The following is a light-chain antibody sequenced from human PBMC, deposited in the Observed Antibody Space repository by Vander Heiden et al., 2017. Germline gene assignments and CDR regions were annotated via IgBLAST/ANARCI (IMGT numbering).Light chain of an antibody. V-gene: IGKV3-15*01. CDR3: QQYNNWSLT. Sequence: EIVMTQSPATLSVSPGERATLSCRASQGISNNLAWYQQKPGQTPRLLMYGASTRATGIPDRFSGSGSGTEFTVTISSLQSEDFAVYYCQQYNNWSLTFGQGTRVEIQ. J-gene: IGKJ5*01. CDR2: GAS. CDR1: QGISNN.